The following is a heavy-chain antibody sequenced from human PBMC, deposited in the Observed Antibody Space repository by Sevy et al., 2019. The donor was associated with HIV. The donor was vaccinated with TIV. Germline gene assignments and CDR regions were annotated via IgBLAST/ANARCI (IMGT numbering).Heavy chain of an antibody. CDR3: ATTKDYYEGSGYPFDG. J-gene: IGHJ4*02. V-gene: IGHV1-24*01. CDR1: GSALTELA. CDR2: FEPEDGET. Sequence: AAVKVSCKVSGSALTELAMHWVRQAPGKGLEWMATFEPEDGETFYAQKFQGRVTMTEDTSTDTAYLELVSLRSEDTAVYYCATTKDYYEGSGYPFDGWGQGTLVTVSS. D-gene: IGHD3-22*01.